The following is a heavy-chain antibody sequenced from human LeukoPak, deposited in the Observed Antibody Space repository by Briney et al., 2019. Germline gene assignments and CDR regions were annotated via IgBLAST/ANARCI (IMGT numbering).Heavy chain of an antibody. J-gene: IGHJ6*02. CDR3: ARDPSSSWPGYYYYGMDV. D-gene: IGHD6-13*01. CDR2: INAGNGNT. Sequence: ASVKVSCKASGYTFTSYAMHWVRQAPGQRLEWMGWINAGNGNTKYSQKFQGRVTITRDTSASTAYMELSSLRSEDTAVYYCARDPSSSWPGYYYYGMDVWGQGTTVTVSS. V-gene: IGHV1-3*01. CDR1: GYTFTSYA.